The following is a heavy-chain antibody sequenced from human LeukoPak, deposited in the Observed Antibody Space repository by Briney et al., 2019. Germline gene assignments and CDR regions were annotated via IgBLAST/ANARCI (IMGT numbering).Heavy chain of an antibody. D-gene: IGHD2-21*02. CDR3: ARGLDCGGDCPLEGG. Sequence: ASVKVSCKASGYTFTSYGINWVRQATGQGLEWMGWMNPNSGNTGYAQKFQGRVTITADESTSTAYMELSSLRSEDTAAYYCARGLDCGGDCPLEGGWGQGTLVTVSS. J-gene: IGHJ4*02. V-gene: IGHV1-8*03. CDR1: GYTFTSYG. CDR2: MNPNSGNT.